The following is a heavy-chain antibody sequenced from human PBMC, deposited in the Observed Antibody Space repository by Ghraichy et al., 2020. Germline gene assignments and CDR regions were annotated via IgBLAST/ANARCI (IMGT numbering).Heavy chain of an antibody. CDR1: GGSISSSSYY. Sequence: SETLSLTCTVSGGSISSSSYYWGWIRQSPGKGLEWIGSIYYSGGTYYNPSLKSRVTISVDTSKNQFSLKLRSVTAADTAVYYCARGGVPTGPYYDFWSGYYYIAYWGQGTLVTVSS. D-gene: IGHD3-3*01. J-gene: IGHJ4*02. CDR3: ARGGVPTGPYYDFWSGYYYIAY. V-gene: IGHV4-39*01. CDR2: IYYSGGT.